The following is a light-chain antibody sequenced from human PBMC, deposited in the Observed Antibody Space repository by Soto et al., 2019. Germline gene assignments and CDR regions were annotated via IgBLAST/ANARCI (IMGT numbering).Light chain of an antibody. V-gene: IGKV3D-15*01. J-gene: IGKJ2*01. CDR2: AAS. Sequence: EIVMTQSPATLSVSPGERVTLSCRASQSVRSDLAWYQQKPGQAPRLLIYAASTRATGIPARFSGGGSGTEFTLAISSLQSEDFAVYYCQQYVNWPPTFTFGQGTKLEIK. CDR1: QSVRSD. CDR3: QQYVNWPPTFT.